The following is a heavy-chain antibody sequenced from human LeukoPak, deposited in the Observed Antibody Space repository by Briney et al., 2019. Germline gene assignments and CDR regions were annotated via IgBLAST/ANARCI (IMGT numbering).Heavy chain of an antibody. CDR1: GFTFSDYY. CDR3: ATSFIGSPGTFDY. J-gene: IGHJ4*02. V-gene: IGHV3-11*04. Sequence: GGSLRLSWAASGFTFSDYYMNWIRQAPGMGLEWISYISSSGSSIYQADSVKGRFTISRDNAKNSLSLQMDSLRAEDTAVYYCATSFIGSPGTFDYWGRGTLVTVSS. CDR2: ISSSGSSI. D-gene: IGHD6-13*01.